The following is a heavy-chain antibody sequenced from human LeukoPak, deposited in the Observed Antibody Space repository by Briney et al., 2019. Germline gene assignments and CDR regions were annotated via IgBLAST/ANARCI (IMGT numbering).Heavy chain of an antibody. CDR1: GYTFTDYY. D-gene: IGHD3-22*01. CDR2: INPNSGAT. J-gene: IGHJ3*02. V-gene: IGHV1-2*02. CDR3: ARGRNYYDSRGNAFDI. Sequence: ASVKVSCKASGYTFTDYYMHWVRQAPGQGLEWMAWINPNSGATNYAQKFQGRVTMTKDTSISTAYMELSSLRSDDTAMYYCARGRNYYDSRGNAFDIWGQGTMVTVSS.